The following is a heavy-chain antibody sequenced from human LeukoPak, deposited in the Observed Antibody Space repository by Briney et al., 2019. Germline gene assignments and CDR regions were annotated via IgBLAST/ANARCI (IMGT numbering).Heavy chain of an antibody. CDR1: GFTFSSYS. D-gene: IGHD2-15*01. V-gene: IGHV3-21*01. CDR2: ISSSSSYI. J-gene: IGHJ6*02. Sequence: GGSLRLSCAASGFTFSSYSMNWVRQAPGKGLEWVSCISSSSSYIYYEDSVKGRFTISRDNAKNSLYLQMNSLRAEDTAVYYCAREEDCSGGSCYFQDYGMDVWGQGTTVTVPS. CDR3: AREEDCSGGSCYFQDYGMDV.